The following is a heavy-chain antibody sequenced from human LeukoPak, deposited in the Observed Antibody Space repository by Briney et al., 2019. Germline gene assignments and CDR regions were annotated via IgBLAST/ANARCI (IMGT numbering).Heavy chain of an antibody. CDR3: AREMATIRVLYGMDV. D-gene: IGHD5-24*01. CDR2: IYSGGST. V-gene: IGHV3-53*01. J-gene: IGHJ6*02. CDR1: GFTVGSNY. Sequence: GGSLRLSCAASGFTVGSNYMSWVRQAPGKGLEWVSVIYSGGSTYYADSVKGRFTISRDNSKNTLYLQMNSLRAEDTAVYYCAREMATIRVLYGMDVWGQGTTVTVSS.